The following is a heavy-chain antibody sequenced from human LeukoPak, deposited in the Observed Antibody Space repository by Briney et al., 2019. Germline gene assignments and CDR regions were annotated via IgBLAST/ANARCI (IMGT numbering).Heavy chain of an antibody. J-gene: IGHJ4*02. V-gene: IGHV3-23*01. Sequence: GGSLRLSCAASGFTFSSYAMSWVRQAPGQGLEWVSSISGSGTNTYYAASVKGRFTISRDNSKNTLYLQMSSLRAEDTAIYYCGKGGLPDIVVVIAAPPAYWGQGTLVTVSS. CDR3: GKGGLPDIVVVIAAPPAY. CDR1: GFTFSSYA. D-gene: IGHD2-15*01. CDR2: ISGSGTNT.